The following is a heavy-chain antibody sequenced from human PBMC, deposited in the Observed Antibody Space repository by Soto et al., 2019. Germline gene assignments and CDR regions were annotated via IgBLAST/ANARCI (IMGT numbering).Heavy chain of an antibody. J-gene: IGHJ6*02. CDR3: AVVCGWYVYSYCYCGMDV. Sequence: QLQLQESGPGLVKPSETLSLTCTVSGGSISSSSYYWGWIRQPPGKGLEWIGSIYYSGSTYYNPSRMFRVTIYVDKSMYQFSRRLSYVTAAYTAVYYCAVVCGWYVYSYCYCGMDVWGQGTTVTVSS. D-gene: IGHD6-19*01. V-gene: IGHV4-39*01. CDR2: IYYSGST. CDR1: GGSISSSSYY.